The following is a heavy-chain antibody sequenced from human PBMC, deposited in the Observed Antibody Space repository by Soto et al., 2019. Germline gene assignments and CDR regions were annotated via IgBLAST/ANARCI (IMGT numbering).Heavy chain of an antibody. Sequence: PSETLSLTCTVSGGSISSYYWSWIRQPPGKGLEWIGYIYYSGSTNYNPSLKSRVTISVDTSKNQFSLKLSSVTAADTAVYYCARGRATVTFDYWGQGTLVTVSS. V-gene: IGHV4-59*01. CDR2: IYYSGST. CDR1: GGSISSYY. CDR3: ARGRATVTFDY. D-gene: IGHD4-17*01. J-gene: IGHJ4*02.